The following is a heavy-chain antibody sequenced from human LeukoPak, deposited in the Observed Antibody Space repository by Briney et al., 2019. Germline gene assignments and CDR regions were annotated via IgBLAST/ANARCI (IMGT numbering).Heavy chain of an antibody. CDR1: GYTFTSYD. D-gene: IGHD5-24*01. CDR3: ARDMDGYKSYAFDI. V-gene: IGHV1-8*01. CDR2: MNPNSGNT. Sequence: ASVKVSCKASGYTFTSYDINWVRQATGQGLEWMGWMNPNSGNTGYAQKFQGRVTMTRNTSISTAYMELSSLRSEGTAVYYCARDMDGYKSYAFDIWGQGTMVTVSS. J-gene: IGHJ3*02.